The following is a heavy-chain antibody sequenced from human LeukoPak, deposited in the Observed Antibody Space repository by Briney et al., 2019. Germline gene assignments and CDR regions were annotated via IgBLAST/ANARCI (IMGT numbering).Heavy chain of an antibody. D-gene: IGHD3-10*01. CDR1: GYSFASYW. J-gene: IGHJ3*02. CDR2: IYPGDSDT. Sequence: GESLKISCKGSGYSFASYWIGWVRQMPGKGLEWMGVIYPGDSDTRYSPSYQGQVTISADKSISTAYLQWSSLKASDTAMYYCATNTMFRGIHAFDIWGQGTMVTVSS. CDR3: ATNTMFRGIHAFDI. V-gene: IGHV5-51*01.